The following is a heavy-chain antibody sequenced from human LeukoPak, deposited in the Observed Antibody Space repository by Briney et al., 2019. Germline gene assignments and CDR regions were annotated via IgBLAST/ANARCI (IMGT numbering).Heavy chain of an antibody. CDR2: MNPNSGNA. J-gene: IGHJ4*02. CDR1: GYTFTSYD. Sequence: ASVKVSCKASGYTFTSYDINWVRQATGQGLEWMGWMNPNSGNAGYAQKFQGRVTMATDTSISTAYMELSSLTSEDTAVYYCARGGGYCSGGSCPYYFDYWGQGTLVTVSS. V-gene: IGHV1-8*01. CDR3: ARGGGYCSGGSCPYYFDY. D-gene: IGHD2-15*01.